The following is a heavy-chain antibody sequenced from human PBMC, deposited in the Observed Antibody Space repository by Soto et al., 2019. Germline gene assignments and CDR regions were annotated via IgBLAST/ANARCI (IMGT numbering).Heavy chain of an antibody. D-gene: IGHD6-13*01. J-gene: IGHJ5*02. CDR2: INANSGGT. CDR3: ARGGRGKAAAGTWFDP. Sequence: QVQLVQSGAEVKKPGASVKVSCKASGYTFTGYYMHWVRQAPGQGPEWMGWINANSGGTKYAQKFQGRVTMNRDTSLSTAYMELSRLRSDDTAVYYCARGGRGKAAAGTWFDPWGQGTRVGVSS. CDR1: GYTFTGYY. V-gene: IGHV1-2*02.